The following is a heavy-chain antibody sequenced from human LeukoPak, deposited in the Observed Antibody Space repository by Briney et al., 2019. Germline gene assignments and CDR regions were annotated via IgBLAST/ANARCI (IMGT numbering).Heavy chain of an antibody. V-gene: IGHV3-66*01. D-gene: IGHD1-26*01. J-gene: IGHJ4*02. CDR3: ASGIRAFDN. Sequence: GGSLRLSCIASGFTVSSTYMCWVRQAPGKGLEWVSVTYSGGSTYYADSVKGRCTISRDNSKNALYLQMNSLRGEDTAVYYCASGIRAFDNWGQGTLVTVSA. CDR1: GFTVSSTY. CDR2: TYSGGST.